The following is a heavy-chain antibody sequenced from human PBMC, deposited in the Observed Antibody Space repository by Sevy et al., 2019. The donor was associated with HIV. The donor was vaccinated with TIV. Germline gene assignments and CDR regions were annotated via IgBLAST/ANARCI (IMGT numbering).Heavy chain of an antibody. D-gene: IGHD3-10*01. CDR3: ARRPDLGSVIRTGVMDV. CDR2: ISDSGGST. V-gene: IGHV3-23*01. J-gene: IGHJ6*02. Sequence: GGSLRLSCAASGFTFSTYAMSWVRQTPGKGLQWVSVISDSGGSTYYADSVQGRFTISRDNSKDTMYLQVNNLRAEDTAVYYCARRPDLGSVIRTGVMDVWGQGTTVTVSS. CDR1: GFTFSTYA.